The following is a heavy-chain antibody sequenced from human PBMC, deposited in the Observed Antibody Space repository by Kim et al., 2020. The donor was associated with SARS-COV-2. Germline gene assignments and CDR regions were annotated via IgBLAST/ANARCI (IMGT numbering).Heavy chain of an antibody. V-gene: IGHV4-39*07. CDR2: IYYSGST. J-gene: IGHJ4*02. D-gene: IGHD6-13*01. CDR3: RVAAAGNVDY. Sequence: SETLSLTCTVSGGSISSSSYYWGWIRQPPGKGLEWIGSIYYSGSTYYNPSLKSRVTISVDTSKNQFSLKLSSVTAADTAVYYCRVAAAGNVDYWGQGTLVTVSS. CDR1: GGSISSSSYY.